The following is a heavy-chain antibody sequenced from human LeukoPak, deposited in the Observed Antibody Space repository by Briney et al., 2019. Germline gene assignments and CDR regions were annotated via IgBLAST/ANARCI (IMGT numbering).Heavy chain of an antibody. CDR1: GGPISSGGYY. J-gene: IGHJ3*02. V-gene: IGHV4-31*03. Sequence: NPSETLSLTCTVSGGPISSGGYYWSWIRQHPGKGLEWIGYIYYSGSTYYNPSLKSRVTISVDTSKNQFSLKLSSVTAADTAVYYCARSGLVVTDLRGAFDIWGQGTMVTVSS. CDR2: IYYSGST. CDR3: ARSGLVVTDLRGAFDI. D-gene: IGHD2-21*02.